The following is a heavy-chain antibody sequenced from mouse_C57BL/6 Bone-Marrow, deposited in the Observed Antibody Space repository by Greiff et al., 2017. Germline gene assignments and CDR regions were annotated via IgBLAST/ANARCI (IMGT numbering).Heavy chain of an antibody. CDR2: IYPGGGYT. J-gene: IGHJ4*01. Sequence: VKLMESGAELVRPGTSVKMSCKASGYTFTNYWIGWAKQRPGHGLECIGDIYPGGGYTNYNEKFKGKATLTADKSSSTAYMQFSSLTSEDSAIYYCARRGWLLLEDYAMDYWGQGTSVTVSS. CDR3: ARRGWLLLEDYAMDY. D-gene: IGHD2-3*01. V-gene: IGHV1-63*01. CDR1: GYTFTNYW.